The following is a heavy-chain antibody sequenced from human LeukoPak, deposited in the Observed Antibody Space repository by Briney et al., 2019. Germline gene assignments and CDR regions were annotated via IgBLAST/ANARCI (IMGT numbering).Heavy chain of an antibody. J-gene: IGHJ4*02. CDR3: ARGRGGYGY. D-gene: IGHD3-16*01. CDR2: IYFTGST. Sequence: SETLSLTCTVSGGSMSTYYWTWIRQPPGKGLEWIGHIYFTGSTNYNPSLKSRVTISVDRSKNQFSLNLISVTAADTAVYYCARGRGGYGYWGQGTLVIVSS. CDR1: GGSMSTYY. V-gene: IGHV4-59*01.